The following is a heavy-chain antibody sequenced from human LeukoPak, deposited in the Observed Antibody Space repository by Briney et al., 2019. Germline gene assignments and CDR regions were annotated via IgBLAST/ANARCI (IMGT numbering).Heavy chain of an antibody. J-gene: IGHJ4*02. D-gene: IGHD3-22*01. CDR2: INPSGGST. Sequence: ASVKVSCKASGYTFTSYYVHWVRQAPGQGLEWMGIINPSGGSTSSAQKFQGRVTMTRDTSTSTVYMELSSLRSEDTAVYYCARGDDSSGYYYVNFDYWGQGTLVTVSS. CDR3: ARGDDSSGYYYVNFDY. CDR1: GYTFTSYY. V-gene: IGHV1-46*01.